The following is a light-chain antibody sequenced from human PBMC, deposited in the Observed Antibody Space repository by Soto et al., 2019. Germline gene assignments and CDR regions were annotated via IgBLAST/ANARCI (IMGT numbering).Light chain of an antibody. J-gene: IGLJ2*01. CDR3: QSYDSSNPVV. CDR1: SGSIASNY. CDR2: EDN. Sequence: VLTQPHSVSESPGKTVTISCTRSSGSIASNYVQWYQQRPGSAPTTVIYEDNQRPSGVPDRFSGSIDSSSNSASLTISGLKTEDEADYYCQSYDSSNPVVFGGGTKVTVL. V-gene: IGLV6-57*04.